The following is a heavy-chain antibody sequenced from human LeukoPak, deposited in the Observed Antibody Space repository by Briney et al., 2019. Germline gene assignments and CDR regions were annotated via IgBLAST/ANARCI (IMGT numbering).Heavy chain of an antibody. CDR1: GFTFSSYG. V-gene: IGHV3-33*01. CDR3: ARDRSEQLVFGSDAFDI. CDR2: IWYDGSNK. J-gene: IGHJ3*02. D-gene: IGHD6-13*01. Sequence: GGSLRLSCAASGFTFSSYGMHWVRQAPGKRLEWVAVIWYDGSNKYYADSVKGRFTISRDNSKNTLYLQMNSLRAEDTAVYYCARDRSEQLVFGSDAFDIWGQGTMVTVSS.